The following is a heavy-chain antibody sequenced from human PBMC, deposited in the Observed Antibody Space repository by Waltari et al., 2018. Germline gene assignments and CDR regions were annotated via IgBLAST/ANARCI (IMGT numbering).Heavy chain of an antibody. CDR1: GYSINSGYY. D-gene: IGHD2-2*03. Sequence: QVQLQESGPGLVKPSETLSLTCAVSGYSINSGYYWGWIRQSPGKGLEWIATIYHAGDTFYNPSLKSRVTISMDTSKNQFSLKLNSVTAADTAVYFCSRQVLGYCTSAACRRLESWGQGTLVTVSS. V-gene: IGHV4-38-2*01. J-gene: IGHJ4*02. CDR2: IYHAGDT. CDR3: SRQVLGYCTSAACRRLES.